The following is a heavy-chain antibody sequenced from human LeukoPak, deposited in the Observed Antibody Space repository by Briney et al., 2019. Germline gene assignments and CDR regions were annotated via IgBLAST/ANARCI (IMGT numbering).Heavy chain of an antibody. CDR2: IYYSGST. J-gene: IGHJ5*02. Sequence: SETLSLTCTVSGGSISSYYWSWIRQPPGKGLEGIGYIYYSGSTNYNPSLKSRVTISVDTSKNQFSLELNSVIPADTAVYYCARGGNYWPQWWFDPWGRGTLVSVSS. CDR1: GGSISSYY. V-gene: IGHV4-59*01. D-gene: IGHD1-26*01. CDR3: ARGGNYWPQWWFDP.